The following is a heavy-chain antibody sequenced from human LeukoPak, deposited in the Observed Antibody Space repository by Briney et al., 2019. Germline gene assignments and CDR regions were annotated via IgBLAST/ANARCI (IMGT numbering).Heavy chain of an antibody. CDR3: ARDRDYYGSGFIDY. J-gene: IGHJ4*02. D-gene: IGHD3-10*01. CDR1: GIIVSSNY. Sequence: GGSLRLSCAASGIIVSSNYMSWVRQAPGKGLEWVSSISSSSSYVYYADSVKGRFTISRDNAKNSLYLQMNSLRAEDTAVYYCARDRDYYGSGFIDYWGQGTLVTVSS. V-gene: IGHV3-21*01. CDR2: ISSSSSYV.